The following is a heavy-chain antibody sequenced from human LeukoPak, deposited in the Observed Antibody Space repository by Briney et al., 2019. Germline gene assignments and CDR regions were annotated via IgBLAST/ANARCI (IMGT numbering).Heavy chain of an antibody. Sequence: SETLSLTCTVSGGSISSSSYYWGWIRQPPGKGLEWIGSIYYSGSTYYNPSLKSRVTISVDTSKNQFSLKLSSVTAADTAVYYCARVVVVGTAFDIWGQGTMVTVSS. CDR1: GGSISSSSYY. D-gene: IGHD2-21*02. J-gene: IGHJ3*02. CDR3: ARVVVVGTAFDI. CDR2: IYYSGST. V-gene: IGHV4-39*07.